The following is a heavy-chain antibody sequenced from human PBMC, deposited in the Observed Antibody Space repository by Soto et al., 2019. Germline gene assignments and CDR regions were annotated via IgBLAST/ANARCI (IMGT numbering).Heavy chain of an antibody. CDR1: GFTFSSYA. Sequence: GGSLRLSCAASGFTFSSYAMSWVRQAPGKGLEWVSAISGSGGSTYYADSVKGRFTISRDNSKNTLYLQMNSLRAEDTAVYYCAKPLLTDFDWLGGEYFDYWGQGTLVTVSS. CDR2: ISGSGGST. V-gene: IGHV3-23*01. CDR3: AKPLLTDFDWLGGEYFDY. J-gene: IGHJ4*02. D-gene: IGHD3-9*01.